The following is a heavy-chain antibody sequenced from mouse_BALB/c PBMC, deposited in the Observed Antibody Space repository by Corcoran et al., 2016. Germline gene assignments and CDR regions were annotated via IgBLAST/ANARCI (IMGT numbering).Heavy chain of an antibody. CDR3: ARSSLLRPFDY. J-gene: IGHJ2*01. CDR1: GYTFTDYN. Sequence: EVLLQQSGPELVKPGASVKIPCKASGYTFTDYNMDWVKQSHGKSLEWIGDINPNNGGTIYNQKFKGKATLTVDKSSSTAYMELRSLTSEDTAVYYCARSSLLRPFDYWGQGTTLTVSS. V-gene: IGHV1-18*01. D-gene: IGHD1-2*01. CDR2: INPNNGGT.